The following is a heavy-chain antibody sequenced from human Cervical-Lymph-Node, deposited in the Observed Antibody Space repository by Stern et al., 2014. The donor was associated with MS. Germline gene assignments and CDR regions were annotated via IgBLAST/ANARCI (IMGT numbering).Heavy chain of an antibody. CDR3: AREEVAVAGYYGMDV. CDR2: INPNSGGT. J-gene: IGHJ6*02. V-gene: IGHV1-2*04. CDR1: GYTFTGYY. D-gene: IGHD6-19*01. Sequence: QVQLVQSGAEVKKPGASVKVSCKASGYTFTGYYMHWVRQAPGQGLEWMGWINPNSGGTNYAQKFQGWVTMTRDTSISTAYMELSRLRSDDTAVYYCAREEVAVAGYYGMDVWGQGTTVTVSS.